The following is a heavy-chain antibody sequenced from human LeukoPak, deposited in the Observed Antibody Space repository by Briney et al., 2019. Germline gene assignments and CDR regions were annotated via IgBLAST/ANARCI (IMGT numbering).Heavy chain of an antibody. Sequence: GGSLRLSCAASGFTLSSYAMHWVRQAPGKGLEYVSAISSNGGSTYYANSVKGRFTISRDNSKNTLYLQMGSLRAEDMAVYYCARGRAYGDLDYWGQGTLVTVSS. CDR3: ARGRAYGDLDY. CDR1: GFTLSSYA. J-gene: IGHJ4*02. CDR2: ISSNGGST. D-gene: IGHD4-17*01. V-gene: IGHV3-64*01.